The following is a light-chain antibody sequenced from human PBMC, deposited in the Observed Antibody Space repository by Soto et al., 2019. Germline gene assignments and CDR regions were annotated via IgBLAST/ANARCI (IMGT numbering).Light chain of an antibody. J-gene: IGLJ2*01. V-gene: IGLV1-40*01. Sequence: QSVLTQPPSVSGAPGQRVTISCTGTSSNIGAGYDVHWYQQLPGTAPKLLIYTTSNRPSGDPDRFSGSKFGTTASRAITGLQAEDEADYYCQAYDSSLSVIFGGGTRLTVL. CDR3: QAYDSSLSVI. CDR2: TTS. CDR1: SSNIGAGYD.